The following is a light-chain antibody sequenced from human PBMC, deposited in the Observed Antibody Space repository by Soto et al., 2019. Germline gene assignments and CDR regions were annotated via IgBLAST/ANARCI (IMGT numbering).Light chain of an antibody. CDR1: SSDVGGYNY. CDR2: EVS. Sequence: QSALTQPASVSGSPGQPITNSCTGTSSDVGGYNYACSYEEHLGKAPILVIDEVSSRPAVVSIRLSCSKSGNMDTRTTSGLQPEDEADYYYSSYTSSSSRGFGGGSKVT. J-gene: IGLJ1*01. V-gene: IGLV2-14*01. CDR3: SSYTSSSSRG.